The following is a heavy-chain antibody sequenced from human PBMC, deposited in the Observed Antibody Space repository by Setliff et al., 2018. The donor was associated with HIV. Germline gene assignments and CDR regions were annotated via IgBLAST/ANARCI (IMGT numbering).Heavy chain of an antibody. CDR2: INPSGGST. V-gene: IGHV1-46*01. CDR1: GYTFTSYY. D-gene: IGHD3-10*01. Sequence: ASVKVSCKASGYTFTSYYIHWVRQAPGQGLEWMGRINPSGGSTSYAQKCQGRVTMTRDTSTSTVYMELSSLRSEDTAMYYRARRGVPQQIDLDSWGHGTLVTVSS. CDR3: ARRGVPQQIDLDS. J-gene: IGHJ5*01.